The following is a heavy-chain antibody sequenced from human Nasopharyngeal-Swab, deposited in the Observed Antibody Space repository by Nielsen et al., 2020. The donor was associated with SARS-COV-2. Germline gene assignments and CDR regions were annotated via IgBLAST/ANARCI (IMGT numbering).Heavy chain of an antibody. CDR2: IIPILGMA. J-gene: IGHJ5*02. Sequence: SVKVSCKASGGTFTSEAISWLRQAPGQGLEWMGGIIPILGMANYAEKFQDRVTITADKFATTAYMELSSLKSEDTAVYYCAREAYCSGTSREGRWFDPWGQGTLVTVSS. V-gene: IGHV1-69*10. CDR3: AREAYCSGTSREGRWFDP. CDR1: GGTFTSEA. D-gene: IGHD2-2*01.